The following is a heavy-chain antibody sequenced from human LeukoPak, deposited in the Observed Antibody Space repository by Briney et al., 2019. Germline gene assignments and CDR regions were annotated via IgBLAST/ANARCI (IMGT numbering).Heavy chain of an antibody. V-gene: IGHV3-30*01. Sequence: GGSLRLSCAASGFTFNIYSFHWVRQAPGKGLEWVTVISYDGSNQYFADSVKGRFTVSRDNSKNTVYLQMNNLRGEDTAVYYCAREGSYRLNYFDYWGQGTLVTVSS. CDR3: AREGSYRLNYFDY. CDR1: GFTFNIYS. J-gene: IGHJ4*02. CDR2: ISYDGSNQ. D-gene: IGHD3-16*02.